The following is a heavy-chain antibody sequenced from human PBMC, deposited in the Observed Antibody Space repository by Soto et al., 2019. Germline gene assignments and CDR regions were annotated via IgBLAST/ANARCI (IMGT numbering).Heavy chain of an antibody. J-gene: IGHJ4*02. Sequence: ASVKVSCKASGYTFTSYDINWVRQATGQGLEWMGWMNPNSGNTGYAQKFQGRVTMTRNTSISTAYMELSSLRSEDTAVYYCARAADDYICGSYPDPDYWGQRSLVTVSS. CDR2: MNPNSGNT. V-gene: IGHV1-8*01. CDR1: GYTFTSYD. CDR3: ARAADDYICGSYPDPDY. D-gene: IGHD3-16*02.